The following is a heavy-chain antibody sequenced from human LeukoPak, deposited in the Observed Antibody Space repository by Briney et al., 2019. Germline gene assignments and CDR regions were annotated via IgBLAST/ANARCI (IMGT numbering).Heavy chain of an antibody. Sequence: GGSLRLSCAASGFTFSSYAMSWVSQAPGKGLEWVSAISGSGGSTYYADSVKGRFTISRDNSKNTLYLQMNSLRAEDTAVYYCAKVDTAMVMRYYYYYGMDVWGQGTTVTVSS. CDR1: GFTFSSYA. CDR3: AKVDTAMVMRYYYYYGMDV. V-gene: IGHV3-23*01. CDR2: ISGSGGST. D-gene: IGHD5-18*01. J-gene: IGHJ6*02.